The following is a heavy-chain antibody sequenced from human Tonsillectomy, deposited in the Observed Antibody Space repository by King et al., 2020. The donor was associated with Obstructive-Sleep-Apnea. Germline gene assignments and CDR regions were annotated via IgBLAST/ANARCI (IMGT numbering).Heavy chain of an antibody. Sequence: VQLVQSGAEVKKPGASVKVSCKASGYSFTNYDAHWVRQAPGQGLEWLGIINPSGGSTGYAQKFQGRVTMTRDTSTSTVYMELSSLRSEDTAVYYCARGGQQHLVRDYWGQGTLVTVSS. CDR3: ARGGQQHLVRDY. J-gene: IGHJ4*02. CDR2: INPSGGST. V-gene: IGHV1-46*01. D-gene: IGHD6-13*01. CDR1: GYSFTNYD.